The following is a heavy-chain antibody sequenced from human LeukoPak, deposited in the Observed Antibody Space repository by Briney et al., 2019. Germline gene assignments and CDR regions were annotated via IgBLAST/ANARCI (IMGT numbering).Heavy chain of an antibody. CDR1: GFTFSSYS. Sequence: PGGSLRLSCAASGFTFSSYSMNWVRQAPGKGLEWVSSISSSSSYIYYADSVKGRFTISRDNAKNSLYLQMNSLRAEDTAVYYCARNPGHCSSTSCFNYASDYWGQGTLVTVSS. D-gene: IGHD2-2*01. CDR3: ARNPGHCSSTSCFNYASDY. J-gene: IGHJ4*02. CDR2: ISSSSSYI. V-gene: IGHV3-21*01.